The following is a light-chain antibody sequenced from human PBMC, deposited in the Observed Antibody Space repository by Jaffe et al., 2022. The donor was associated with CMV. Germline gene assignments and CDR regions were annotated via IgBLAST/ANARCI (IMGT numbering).Light chain of an antibody. V-gene: IGLV3-19*01. CDR2: GKN. CDR1: NLRSFY. Sequence: SSELTQDPAVSVALGQTVRITCQGDNLRSFYASWYQQKPGQAPVLVIYGKNNRASGIPDRFSGSSSGNTASLTITGAQAEDEADYYCNSRDSSGNHVVFGGGTKLTVL. CDR3: NSRDSSGNHVV. J-gene: IGLJ2*01.